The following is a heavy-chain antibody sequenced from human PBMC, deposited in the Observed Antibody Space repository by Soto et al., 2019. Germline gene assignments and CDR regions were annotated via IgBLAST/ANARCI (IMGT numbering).Heavy chain of an antibody. CDR3: ARTIRRGGGFDY. CDR2: IYHRGTT. Sequence: QVQLQESGPGLVKPSETLSLTCSVSGGSISSYYWSWIRQPPGKGLEWIGYIYHRGTTNYSPSLKSRVTISAVMSKNQFSLKLSSVTAADTAVYYCARTIRRGGGFDYWRQGTLVTVSS. D-gene: IGHD3-3*01. CDR1: GGSISSYY. V-gene: IGHV4-59*01. J-gene: IGHJ4*02.